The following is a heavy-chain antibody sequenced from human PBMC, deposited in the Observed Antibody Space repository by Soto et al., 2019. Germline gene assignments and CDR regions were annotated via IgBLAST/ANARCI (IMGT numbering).Heavy chain of an antibody. V-gene: IGHV1-58*01. CDR2: IDVGSANA. CDR1: GFTFSSSA. Sequence: SVKVSCKTSGFTFSSSAVHWVRQARGHRLQWIGWIDVGSANANYAQMLQERVTISRDMSTSTAYMELSSLRSEDTAVYYCARDDHSSGYYYGTEYFQHWGQGTLVTVSS. J-gene: IGHJ1*01. D-gene: IGHD3-22*01. CDR3: ARDDHSSGYYYGTEYFQH.